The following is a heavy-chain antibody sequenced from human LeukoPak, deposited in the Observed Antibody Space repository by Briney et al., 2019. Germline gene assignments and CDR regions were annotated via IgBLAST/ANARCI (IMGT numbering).Heavy chain of an antibody. CDR1: GFTFSSYS. D-gene: IGHD3-16*01. V-gene: IGHV3-48*02. CDR2: ISSSGTTI. CDR3: ARGITGMAFFDY. J-gene: IGHJ4*02. Sequence: PGGSLRLSCAASGFTFSSYSMNWVRQAPGKGLEWVSYISSSGTTIYYADSVKGRFTISRDNAKNSLYLQMNSLRDEDTGVYYCARGITGMAFFDYWGQGTLVTVSS.